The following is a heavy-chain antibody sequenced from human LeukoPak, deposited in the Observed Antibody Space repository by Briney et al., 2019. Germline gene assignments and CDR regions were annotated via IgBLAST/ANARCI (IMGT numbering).Heavy chain of an antibody. CDR1: GFIFSTYA. D-gene: IGHD3-10*01. Sequence: PGGSLRLSCTASGFIFSTYAMHWVRQAPGKGLDWVAVISYDGSNEYYADSVKGRFTISRDSSRNTLYLQMSSLRVDDTAVYFCARGRVRGLIQPLNYWGQGTLVTVSS. J-gene: IGHJ4*02. V-gene: IGHV3-30*03. CDR3: ARGRVRGLIQPLNY. CDR2: ISYDGSNE.